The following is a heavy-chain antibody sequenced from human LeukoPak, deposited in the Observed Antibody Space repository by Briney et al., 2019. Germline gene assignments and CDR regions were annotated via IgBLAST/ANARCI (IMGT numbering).Heavy chain of an antibody. CDR1: GYSISSGYY. CDR3: ARHRDGYQFDY. Sequence: PSETLSLTCAVSGYSISSGYYWGWIRQPPGKGLEWIGSIYHSGSTYYNPSLKSRVTISEDTSKNQLSLKLSSVTAADTAVYYCARHRDGYQFDYWGQGTLVTVSS. CDR2: IYHSGST. V-gene: IGHV4-38-2*01. D-gene: IGHD6-13*01. J-gene: IGHJ4*02.